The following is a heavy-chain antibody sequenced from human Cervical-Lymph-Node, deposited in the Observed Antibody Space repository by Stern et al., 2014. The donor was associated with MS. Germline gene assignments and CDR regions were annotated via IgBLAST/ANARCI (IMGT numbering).Heavy chain of an antibody. Sequence: VHLVESGGGVVQPGRALRLPCAASGFALRSYGMHWVRQAPGKVLDWVAVISNDGSEKYYADSVKGRFTISRDNSKNTLSLQMNSLKTEDTAVYYCAKDRLFCSGGGCYAMDVWGQGTTVTVSS. V-gene: IGHV3-30*18. J-gene: IGHJ6*02. CDR2: ISNDGSEK. CDR3: AKDRLFCSGGGCYAMDV. CDR1: GFALRSYG. D-gene: IGHD2-15*01.